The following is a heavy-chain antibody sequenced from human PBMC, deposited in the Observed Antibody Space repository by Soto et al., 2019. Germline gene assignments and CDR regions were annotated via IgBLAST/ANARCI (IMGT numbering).Heavy chain of an antibody. J-gene: IGHJ6*02. D-gene: IGHD2-21*01. Sequence: QVQLVESGGGVAQPGRSLNLSCPASDFPFSSFAMPWVRQPPGKGLGWVAVISYDGSNKYYADSVKGRFTISRDNSKNTLYLQMNSLRAEDTAVYYCARDGELRGMDVWGQGTTVTVSS. CDR3: ARDGELRGMDV. CDR2: ISYDGSNK. V-gene: IGHV3-30-3*01. CDR1: DFPFSSFA.